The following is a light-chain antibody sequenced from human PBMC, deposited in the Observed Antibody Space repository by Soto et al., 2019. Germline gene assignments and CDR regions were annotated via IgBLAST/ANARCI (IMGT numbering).Light chain of an antibody. CDR3: SSYTSSSTRV. CDR2: EVS. Sequence: QSVLTQPASVSGSPGQSITISCTGTSSDVGGYNYVSWYQQHPGKAPKLMIYEVSNRPSGVSNRFSGSKSGNTASLTISGLQAEDEAYYYCSSYTSSSTRVFGGGTKLTV. CDR1: SSDVGGYNY. J-gene: IGLJ2*01. V-gene: IGLV2-14*01.